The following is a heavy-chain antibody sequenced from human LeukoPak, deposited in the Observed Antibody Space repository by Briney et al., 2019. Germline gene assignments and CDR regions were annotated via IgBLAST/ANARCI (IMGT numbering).Heavy chain of an antibody. CDR1: GFTFSSYG. J-gene: IGHJ4*02. D-gene: IGHD2-2*01. Sequence: GGSLRLSCAASGFTFSSYGMHWVRQAPGKGLEWVAFIRYDGSNKYYADSVKGRFTISRDNSKNTLYLQMNSLRAEDTAVYYCAKGPPCISTSCYVLGYFDYWGQGTLVTVSS. CDR2: IRYDGSNK. CDR3: AKGPPCISTSCYVLGYFDY. V-gene: IGHV3-30*02.